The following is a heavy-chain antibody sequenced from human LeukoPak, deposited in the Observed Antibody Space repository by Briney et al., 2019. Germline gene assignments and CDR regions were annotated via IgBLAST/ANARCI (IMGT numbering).Heavy chain of an antibody. V-gene: IGHV1-24*01. Sequence: ASVKVSCKVSGYSLTDLSIHWVRQAPGKGLEWMGGFDPEQGETIYAQTFQGRVTMTEDTSSDTAYLELSTLRSEDTAVYYCATSPRVGPTVYEFEFWGQGTLVTVSS. J-gene: IGHJ4*02. CDR3: ATSPRVGPTVYEFEF. D-gene: IGHD1-26*01. CDR1: GYSLTDLS. CDR2: FDPEQGET.